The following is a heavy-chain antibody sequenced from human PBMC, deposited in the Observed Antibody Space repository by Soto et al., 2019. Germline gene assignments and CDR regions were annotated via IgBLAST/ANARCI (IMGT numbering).Heavy chain of an antibody. Sequence: SMKISCSTSGYKFTSYWIAWVRQMPGKGLEWMGIIFPSDSDTRYSPSFQGQVTISADRSTSTVFLQWASLKASDTAVYFCARKDKSGYFNWFDPWGQGTLVTVSS. V-gene: IGHV5-51*01. D-gene: IGHD3-22*01. J-gene: IGHJ5*02. CDR2: IFPSDSDT. CDR3: ARKDKSGYFNWFDP. CDR1: GYKFTSYW.